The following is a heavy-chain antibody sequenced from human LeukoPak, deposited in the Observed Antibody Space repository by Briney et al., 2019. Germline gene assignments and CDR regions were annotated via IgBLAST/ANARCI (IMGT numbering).Heavy chain of an antibody. CDR2: IYYSGGT. CDR1: GGSISSYY. CDR3: ARDSAYYDSSGYYEYYFDY. Sequence: KPSETLSLTCTVSGGSISSYYWSWIRQPPGKGLEWIGYIYYSGGTNYNPSLKSRVTISVDTSKNQFSLKLSSVTAADTAVYYCARDSAYYDSSGYYEYYFDYWGQGTLVTVSS. V-gene: IGHV4-59*01. J-gene: IGHJ4*02. D-gene: IGHD3-22*01.